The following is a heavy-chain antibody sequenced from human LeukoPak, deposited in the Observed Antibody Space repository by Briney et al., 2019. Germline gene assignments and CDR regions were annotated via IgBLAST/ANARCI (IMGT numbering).Heavy chain of an antibody. Sequence: GGSLRLSCTASGFTFRTYAMHWVRQAPGKGLECVSTISSNGGRTYYADSVKGRFTISRDNSKNTLYLQMSSLRADDTSVYYCVKDKYYDNSAYRSGAFDIWGQGTMVTVSS. CDR2: ISSNGGRT. CDR1: GFTFRTYA. D-gene: IGHD3-22*01. V-gene: IGHV3-64D*09. J-gene: IGHJ3*02. CDR3: VKDKYYDNSAYRSGAFDI.